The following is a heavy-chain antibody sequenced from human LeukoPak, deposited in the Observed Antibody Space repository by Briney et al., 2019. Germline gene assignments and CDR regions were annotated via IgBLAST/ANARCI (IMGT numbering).Heavy chain of an antibody. Sequence: SETLSLTCTVSGDSISSSSHFCGWIRQPPGKGLEWIGSIDYSGTTYYNPSLKSRVTISADTSKNQFSLRLSSVTAADTAVYYCAREVFVYGSASFFDYWGQGTLVTVSS. V-gene: IGHV4-39*02. CDR2: IDYSGTT. D-gene: IGHD3-10*01. CDR1: GDSISSSSHF. J-gene: IGHJ4*02. CDR3: AREVFVYGSASFFDY.